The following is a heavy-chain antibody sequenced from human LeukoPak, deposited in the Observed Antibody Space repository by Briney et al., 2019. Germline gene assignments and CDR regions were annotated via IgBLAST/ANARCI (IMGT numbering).Heavy chain of an antibody. CDR1: GGSISSYY. CDR2: IYYSGST. CDR3: ARASMVRGISGMDV. V-gene: IGHV4-59*12. Sequence: PSETLSLTCTVSGGSISSYYWSWIRQPPGKGLEWIGYIYYSGSTNYNPSLKSRVTMSVDTSKNQFSLKLSSVTAADTAVYYCARASMVRGISGMDVWGQGTTVTVSS. J-gene: IGHJ6*02. D-gene: IGHD3-10*01.